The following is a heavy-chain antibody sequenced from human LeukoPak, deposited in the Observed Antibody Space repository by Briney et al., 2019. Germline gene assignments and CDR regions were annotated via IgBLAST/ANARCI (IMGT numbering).Heavy chain of an antibody. CDR3: AKIVVPGAVDY. CDR2: ISGSGDSA. Sequence: GRSLRLSCAASGFTSTSYGMHWVRQAPGKGLEWVSSISGSGDSAYFAASVKGRFTISRDNSKNTLYLQMSSLRAEDTAVYYCAKIVVPGAVDYWGQGTLVTVSS. CDR1: GFTSTSYG. D-gene: IGHD2-2*01. J-gene: IGHJ4*02. V-gene: IGHV3-23*01.